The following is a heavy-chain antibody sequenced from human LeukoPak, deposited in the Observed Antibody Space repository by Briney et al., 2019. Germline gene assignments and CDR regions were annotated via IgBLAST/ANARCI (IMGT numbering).Heavy chain of an antibody. CDR2: MSPNSGRA. V-gene: IGHV1-8*01. Sequence: ASVKVSCKASGYSFTTYDINWVRQAAGQGLEWMGWMSPNSGRAGYTQKFQGRVTMTRDTSTSTAYMELSSLRSEDTAVFFCVRRKGPGGLGPIDYWGQGTLVTVSS. CDR1: GYSFTTYD. CDR3: VRRKGPGGLGPIDY. J-gene: IGHJ4*02. D-gene: IGHD2-8*02.